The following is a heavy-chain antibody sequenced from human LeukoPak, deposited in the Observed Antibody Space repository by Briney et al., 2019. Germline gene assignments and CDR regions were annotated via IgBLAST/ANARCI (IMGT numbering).Heavy chain of an antibody. Sequence: PSETLSLTCTVSGGSISSSSYYWGWIRQPPGKGLEWIGSIYYSGSTYYNPSLKSRVTISVDTSKNQFSLKPSSVTAADTAVYYCAVGVVIQPSFDYWGQGTLVTVSS. CDR2: IYYSGST. CDR1: GGSISSSSYY. J-gene: IGHJ4*02. V-gene: IGHV4-39*07. D-gene: IGHD3-3*01. CDR3: AVGVVIQPSFDY.